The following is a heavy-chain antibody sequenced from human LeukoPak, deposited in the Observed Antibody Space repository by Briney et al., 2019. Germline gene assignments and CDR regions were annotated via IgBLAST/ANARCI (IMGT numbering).Heavy chain of an antibody. V-gene: IGHV4-59*08. CDR1: GGSISSYY. CDR3: ARGGYYSWFDP. J-gene: IGHJ5*02. D-gene: IGHD3-10*01. CDR2: IYYSGST. Sequence: SETLSLTCTVSGGSISSYYWSWIRQPPGKGLEWIGYIYYSGSTNYNPSLKSQVTISVDTSKNQFSLKLSSVTAADTAVYYCARGGYYSWFDPWGQGTLVTVSS.